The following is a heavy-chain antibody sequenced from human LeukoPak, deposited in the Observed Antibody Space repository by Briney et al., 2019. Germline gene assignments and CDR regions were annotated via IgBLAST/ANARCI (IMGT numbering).Heavy chain of an antibody. CDR2: IYTSGST. CDR1: GGSLSSYY. D-gene: IGHD3-10*01. J-gene: IGHJ3*02. Sequence: SETLSLTCTVSGGSLSSYYWNWIRQPAGKGLEWIGRIYTSGSTNYNPSLKSRVTMSVDTSKNQFSLKLSSVTAADTTVYYCARDKSRTYGSADAFDIWGQGTMVTVSS. CDR3: ARDKSRTYGSADAFDI. V-gene: IGHV4-4*07.